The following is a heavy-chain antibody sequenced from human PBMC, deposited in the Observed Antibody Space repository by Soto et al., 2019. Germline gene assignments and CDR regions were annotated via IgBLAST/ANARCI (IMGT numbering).Heavy chain of an antibody. D-gene: IGHD1-26*01. CDR1: GASFSSGGYY. J-gene: IGHJ4*02. CDR2: IYHSGTT. Sequence: SETLSLTCSVSGASFSSGGYYWSWIRQHPLKGLEWIGYIYHSGTTYYNPSLESRVTISINTSENQFSLKLSSVTAADTAVYYCARWDFSTPITNYDYWGQGALVTVSS. CDR3: ARWDFSTPITNYDY. V-gene: IGHV4-31*03.